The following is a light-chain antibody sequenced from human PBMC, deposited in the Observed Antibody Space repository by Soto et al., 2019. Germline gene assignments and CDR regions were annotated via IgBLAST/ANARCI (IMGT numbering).Light chain of an antibody. CDR3: QQYGTSPLT. V-gene: IGKV3-20*01. CDR2: GAS. Sequence: EIVLTQSPGTLSLSPGERATLSCRASQSISSNYLAWYQQRPGQAPRLLIYGASSRATGIPDRFCGSGSGTDFTLTISRLEPEDFAVYYCQQYGTSPLTFGGGTKVEIK. CDR1: QSISSNY. J-gene: IGKJ4*01.